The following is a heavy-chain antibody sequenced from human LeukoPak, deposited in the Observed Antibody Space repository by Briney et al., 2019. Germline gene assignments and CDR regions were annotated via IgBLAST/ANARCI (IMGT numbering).Heavy chain of an antibody. V-gene: IGHV4-34*01. CDR1: GGSFSGYY. CDR3: ARHGRLRSLYYYYMDV. CDR2: INHSGST. Sequence: PSETLSLTCAVYGGSFSGYYWSWIRQPPGKGLEWIGEINHSGSTNYNPSLKSRVTISVDTSKNQFSLKVTSVTAADTAVYYCARHGRLRSLYYYYMDVWGKGTTVTISS. J-gene: IGHJ6*03. D-gene: IGHD5-12*01.